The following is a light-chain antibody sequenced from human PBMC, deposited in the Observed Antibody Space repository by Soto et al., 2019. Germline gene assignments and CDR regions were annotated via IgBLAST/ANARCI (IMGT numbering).Light chain of an antibody. J-gene: IGLJ1*01. V-gene: IGLV1-44*01. CDR1: SSNIGSNP. Sequence: QSALTQPPSASGTPGQRVSISCSGSSSNIGSNPVHWYQQVPGMAPKLLIYTNNHRPSGVPDRFSGSRSGTSASLAISGLQSEDEADYYCATWDDSLNGNVFGTGTKVTVL. CDR3: ATWDDSLNGNV. CDR2: TNN.